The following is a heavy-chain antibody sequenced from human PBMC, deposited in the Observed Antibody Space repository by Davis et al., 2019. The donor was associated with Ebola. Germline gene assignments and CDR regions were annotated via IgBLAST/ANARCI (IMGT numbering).Heavy chain of an antibody. Sequence: PGGSLRLSCAASGFTFSSYWMSWVRQAPGKGLEWVANIKQDGSEKYYADSVKGRFTISRDNSKNTLYLEMNSLGAEDTAVYYCARDNGYCSSTSCHLYYYYGMDVWGQGTTVTVSS. J-gene: IGHJ6*02. CDR1: GFTFSSYW. CDR3: ARDNGYCSSTSCHLYYYYGMDV. D-gene: IGHD2-2*03. CDR2: IKQDGSEK. V-gene: IGHV3-7*01.